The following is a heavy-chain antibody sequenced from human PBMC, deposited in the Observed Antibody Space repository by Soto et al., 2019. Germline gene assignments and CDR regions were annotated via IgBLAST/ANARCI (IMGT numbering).Heavy chain of an antibody. CDR2: ISGSGGST. CDR1: GGSISSYY. V-gene: IGHV3-23*01. CDR3: AKGRIVGATDYFDY. D-gene: IGHD1-26*01. J-gene: IGHJ4*02. Sequence: LTCTVSGGSISSYYWSWVRQAPGKGLEWVSAISGSGGSTYYADSVKGRFTISRDNSKNTLYLQMNSLRAEDTAVYYCAKGRIVGATDYFDYWGQGTLVTVSS.